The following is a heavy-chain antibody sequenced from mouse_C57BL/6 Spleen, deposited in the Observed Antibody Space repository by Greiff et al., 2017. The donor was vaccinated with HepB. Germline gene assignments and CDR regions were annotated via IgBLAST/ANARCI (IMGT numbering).Heavy chain of an antibody. Sequence: VQLQQSGPELVKPGDSVKISCKASGYSFTGYFMNWVMQSHGKSLEWIGRINPYNGDTFYNQKFKGKATLTVDKSSSTAHMELRSLTSEDSAVYYCARWGDYDEGSFAYWGQRTLVTVSA. J-gene: IGHJ3*01. CDR3: ARWGDYDEGSFAY. CDR1: GYSFTGYF. V-gene: IGHV1-20*01. D-gene: IGHD1-1*01. CDR2: INPYNGDT.